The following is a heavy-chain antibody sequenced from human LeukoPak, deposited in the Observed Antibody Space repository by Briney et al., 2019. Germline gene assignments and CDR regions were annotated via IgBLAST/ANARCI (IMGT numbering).Heavy chain of an antibody. CDR2: ISSSGSTI. CDR1: GFTFSSYE. CDR3: AREESESFDY. V-gene: IGHV3-48*03. Sequence: TGGSLRLSCAASGFTFSSYEMNWVRQAPGKGLEWVSYISSSGSTIYYADSVKGRFTISRDNAKNSLYLQMNSLRAEDTAVYYCAREESESFDYWGQGTLVTVSS. D-gene: IGHD5-24*01. J-gene: IGHJ4*02.